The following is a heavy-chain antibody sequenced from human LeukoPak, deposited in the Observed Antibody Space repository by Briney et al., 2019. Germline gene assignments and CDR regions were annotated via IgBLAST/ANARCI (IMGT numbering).Heavy chain of an antibody. J-gene: IGHJ4*02. CDR1: GGSFSGYY. V-gene: IGHV4-34*01. D-gene: IGHD6-19*01. Sequence: SETLSLTCAVYGGSFSGYYWSWIRQPPGKGLEWIGEINHSVSTNYNPSLKSRVTISVDTSKNQFSLKLSSVTAADTAVYYCARRYSFSGSDYWGQGTLVTVSS. CDR3: ARRYSFSGSDY. CDR2: INHSVST.